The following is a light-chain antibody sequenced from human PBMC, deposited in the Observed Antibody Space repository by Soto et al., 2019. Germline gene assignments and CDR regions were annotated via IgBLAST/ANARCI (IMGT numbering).Light chain of an antibody. CDR1: QSVSSY. J-gene: IGKJ2*03. CDR3: QQRTNRPPFS. Sequence: EIVLTQSPATLSLSPGERATLSCRASQSVSSYLAWFQQKPGQAPRLLIYEASKRATGIPARFSGSGSGTDFTLTISSLEPADFAVYYCQQRTNRPPFSFGQGTKLEIK. CDR2: EAS. V-gene: IGKV3-11*01.